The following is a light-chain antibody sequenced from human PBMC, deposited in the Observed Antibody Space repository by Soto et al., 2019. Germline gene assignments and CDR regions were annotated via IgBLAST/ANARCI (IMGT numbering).Light chain of an antibody. CDR1: QSVSSNY. Sequence: EIVLTQSPGTLSLSPGEGATLSCRASQSVSSNYLAWYQQKPGQAPRLLIFGASNRASDIPDRFSGSGSGTDFTLTISRLEPEEFAVYYCQQYGSSPPYTFGQGTKLEIK. J-gene: IGKJ2*01. CDR3: QQYGSSPPYT. V-gene: IGKV3-20*01. CDR2: GAS.